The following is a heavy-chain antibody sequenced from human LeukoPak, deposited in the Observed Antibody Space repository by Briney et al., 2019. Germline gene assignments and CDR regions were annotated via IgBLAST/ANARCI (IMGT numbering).Heavy chain of an antibody. CDR2: INHSGST. CDR3: ARHYGAGGVLLWFGETRRAYYFDY. D-gene: IGHD3-10*01. J-gene: IGHJ4*02. CDR1: GGSFSGYY. V-gene: IGHV4-34*01. Sequence: PSETLSLTCAVYGGSFSGYYWSWIRQPPGKGLEWIGEINHSGSTNYNPSLKSRVTISVDMSKNQFSLKLSSVTAADTAVYYCARHYGAGGVLLWFGETRRAYYFDYWGQGTLVTVSS.